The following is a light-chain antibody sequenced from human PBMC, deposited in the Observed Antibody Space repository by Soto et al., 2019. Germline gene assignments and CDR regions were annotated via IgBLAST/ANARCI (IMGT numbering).Light chain of an antibody. Sequence: ETVLTQSPGTVSLYPVEIATLSCTTSQSVRSNYLACHQQKPGQAPRLVVYGVFNRATGIPDRFSGSGSGTDFTLTISGMEPEASAVYYCQHYDGSPRTFGQGTKLAI. CDR3: QHYDGSPRT. CDR2: GVF. J-gene: IGKJ2*01. V-gene: IGKV3-20*01. CDR1: QSVRSNY.